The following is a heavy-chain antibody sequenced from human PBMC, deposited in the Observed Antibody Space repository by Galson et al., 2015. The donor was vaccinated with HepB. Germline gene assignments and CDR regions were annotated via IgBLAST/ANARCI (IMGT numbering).Heavy chain of an antibody. Sequence: QVQLQESGPGLVKPSQTLSLTCTVSGGSISSGSYYWSWIRQPAGQGLEWIGRISTSGSTNYNPSLKSRVTLSVDTSKNQFSLKLSSVTAADTAVYYCARVGSYSGDAFDIWGQGTMVTVSS. D-gene: IGHD1-26*01. CDR1: GGSISSGSYY. CDR2: ISTSGST. J-gene: IGHJ3*02. CDR3: ARVGSYSGDAFDI. V-gene: IGHV4-61*02.